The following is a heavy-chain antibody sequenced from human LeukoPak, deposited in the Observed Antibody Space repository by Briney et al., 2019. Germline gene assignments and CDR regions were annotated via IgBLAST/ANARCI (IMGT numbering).Heavy chain of an antibody. J-gene: IGHJ4*02. CDR3: AKMRWLQYYYFDS. D-gene: IGHD5-24*01. Sequence: GGSLRLSCAASGFTFSNYVMSWVRQAPGKGLEWVSGISGSGDSTFYADSVKGRFTISRDNSKNTRYLQMNSLRAEDTAVYCCAKMRWLQYYYFDSWGQGTLVTVSS. CDR1: GFTFSNYV. CDR2: ISGSGDST. V-gene: IGHV3-23*01.